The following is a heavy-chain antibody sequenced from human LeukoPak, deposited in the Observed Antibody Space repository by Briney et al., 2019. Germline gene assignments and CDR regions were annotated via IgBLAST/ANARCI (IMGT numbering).Heavy chain of an antibody. J-gene: IGHJ4*02. D-gene: IGHD6-19*01. CDR2: ISYDGSNK. CDR1: GFTFSSYA. CDR3: ARGLRYSSGSNFDY. V-gene: IGHV3-30-3*01. Sequence: GGSLRLSCAASGFTFSSYAMHWVRQAPGKGLEWVAVISYDGSNKYYADSVKGRFTISRDNSKNTLYLQMNSLRSEDTAVYYCARGLRYSSGSNFDYWGQGTLVTVSS.